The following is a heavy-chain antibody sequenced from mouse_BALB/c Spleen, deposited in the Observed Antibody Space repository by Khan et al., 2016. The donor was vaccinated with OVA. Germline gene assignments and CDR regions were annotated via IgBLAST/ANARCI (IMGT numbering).Heavy chain of an antibody. CDR2: INPRSGYT. CDR3: ARRTTGYAMYY. Sequence: QVQLKESGAELARPGASVKMSCKASGYNFNSHTMHWVKQRPGQGLEWIGYINPRSGYTNYNQKFNDKATLTADKSSNTASLQLSSRTSEDSAVYYCARRTTGYAMYYWGQGTSVTVSS. D-gene: IGHD2-14*01. V-gene: IGHV1-4*01. J-gene: IGHJ4*01. CDR1: GYNFNSHT.